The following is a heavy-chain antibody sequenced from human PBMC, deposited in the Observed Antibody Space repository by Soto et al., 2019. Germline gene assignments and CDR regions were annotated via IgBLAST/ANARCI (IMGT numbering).Heavy chain of an antibody. V-gene: IGHV3-30*18. J-gene: IGHJ6*02. Sequence: SLRLSCAASGFTFSSYGMHWVRQAPGKGLEWVAVISYDGSNKYYADSVKGRFTISRDNSKNTLYLQMNSLRAEDTAVYYCAKLFKDYYGMDVWGQGTTVTVSS. CDR3: AKLFKDYYGMDV. CDR1: GFTFSSYG. D-gene: IGHD3-10*02. CDR2: ISYDGSNK.